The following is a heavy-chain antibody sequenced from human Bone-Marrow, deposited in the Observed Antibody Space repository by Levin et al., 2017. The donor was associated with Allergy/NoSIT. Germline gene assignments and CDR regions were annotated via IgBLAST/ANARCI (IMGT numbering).Heavy chain of an antibody. Sequence: GESLKISCAASGFTFSSYAMSWVRQAPGKGLEWVSAISGSGGSTYYADSVKGRFTISRDNSKNTLYLQMNSLRAEDTAVYYCAKERLYCSSTSCYTTGNYYGMDVWGQGTTVTVSS. J-gene: IGHJ6*02. D-gene: IGHD2-2*02. CDR2: ISGSGGST. V-gene: IGHV3-23*01. CDR1: GFTFSSYA. CDR3: AKERLYCSSTSCYTTGNYYGMDV.